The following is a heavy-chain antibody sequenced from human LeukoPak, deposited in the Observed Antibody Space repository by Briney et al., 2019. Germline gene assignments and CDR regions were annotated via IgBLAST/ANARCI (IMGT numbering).Heavy chain of an antibody. CDR1: GFMFHDYA. CDR3: ARESESSGGYDY. D-gene: IGHD3-22*01. V-gene: IGHV3-43*02. Sequence: GGSLRLSCAAPGFMFHDYAIHWVRQAPGKGLEWVSLISGDGGSTFYADSVKGRFTISRDNSKNSLYLQMNSRRSDDTALYYCARESESSGGYDYWGQGTLVTVSS. CDR2: ISGDGGST. J-gene: IGHJ4*02.